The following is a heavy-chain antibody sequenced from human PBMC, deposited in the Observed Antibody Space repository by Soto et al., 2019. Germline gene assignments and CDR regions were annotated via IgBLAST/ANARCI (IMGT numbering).Heavy chain of an antibody. Sequence: PSETLSLTCTVSGDSINSADYYWSWIRQPPGKGLEWIGYIYHSGSTYYNPSLKSRVTISVDRSKNQFSLKLSSLTAADTAVYYCARDRRYYGMDVWGQGTTVTVSS. CDR2: IYHSGST. CDR1: GDSINSADYY. CDR3: ARDRRYYGMDV. J-gene: IGHJ6*02. V-gene: IGHV4-30-2*01.